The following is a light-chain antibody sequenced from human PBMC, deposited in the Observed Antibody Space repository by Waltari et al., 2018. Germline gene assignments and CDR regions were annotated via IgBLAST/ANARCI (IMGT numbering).Light chain of an antibody. V-gene: IGKV1-5*01. CDR3: QQYSSYLPRT. CDR2: DAS. Sequence: MTQSPATLSVSPGERVSLSCRASQSMSSWLAWYQQKPGKAPKLLIYDASSLESGVPSRFSGSGSGTEFTLTISSLQPDDFATYYCQQYSSYLPRTFGQGTRVEIK. CDR1: QSMSSW. J-gene: IGKJ1*01.